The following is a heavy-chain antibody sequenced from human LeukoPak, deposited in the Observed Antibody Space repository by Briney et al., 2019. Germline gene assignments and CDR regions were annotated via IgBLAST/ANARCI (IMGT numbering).Heavy chain of an antibody. Sequence: SETLSLTCTVSGGSISTSNYYWGWIRQPPGKGLEWIGNIFYSGSTYYNPSLKSRVTISVDTSKNQFSLKLSSVTAADTAVYYCARGIYWFDPWGQGALVTVSS. V-gene: IGHV4-39*07. J-gene: IGHJ5*02. CDR3: ARGIYWFDP. CDR2: IFYSGST. CDR1: GGSISTSNYY.